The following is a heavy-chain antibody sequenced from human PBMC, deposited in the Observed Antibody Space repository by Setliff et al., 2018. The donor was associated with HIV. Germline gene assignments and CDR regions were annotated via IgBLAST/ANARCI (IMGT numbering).Heavy chain of an antibody. V-gene: IGHV4-39*01. D-gene: IGHD2-15*01. CDR2: IYYSGSL. CDR1: SGSISDSRYY. J-gene: IGHJ4*02. CDR3: AGQYCSAGSCFSDY. Sequence: SETLSLTCTVSSGSISDSRYYWGWIRQAPGKGLEWIGSIYYSGSLYYSPSLKSRLTVSVDTSKNQFSLTLSAVTATDTAVYYCAGQYCSAGSCFSDYWGQGTMVTVSS.